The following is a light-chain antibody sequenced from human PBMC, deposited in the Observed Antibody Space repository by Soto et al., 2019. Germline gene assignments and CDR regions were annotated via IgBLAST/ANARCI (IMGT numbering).Light chain of an antibody. CDR2: GAS. CDR3: QQYNLWPLT. V-gene: IGKV3-20*01. J-gene: IGKJ4*01. Sequence: EIVLTQSPGTLSLSPGERATLSCSASQSVSSIYLGWYQQKPGQAPRLLIYGASSRATGIPDRFSGSGSGTDFTLTISRLEPEDSAVYYCQQYNLWPLTFGGGTKVDIK. CDR1: QSVSSIY.